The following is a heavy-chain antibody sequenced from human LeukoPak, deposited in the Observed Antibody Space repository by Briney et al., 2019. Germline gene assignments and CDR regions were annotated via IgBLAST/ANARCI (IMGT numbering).Heavy chain of an antibody. CDR3: AKVHGSGSYEYYYYGMDV. V-gene: IGHV3-23*01. J-gene: IGHJ6*04. Sequence: SGGSLRLSCAASGFTFSSYAMGWVRQAPGEGLEWVSAISGSGGSTYYADSVKGRFTISRDHSKNTLYLQMNSLRAEDTAVYYCAKVHGSGSYEYYYYGMDVWGKGTTVTVSS. D-gene: IGHD3-10*01. CDR1: GFTFSSYA. CDR2: ISGSGGST.